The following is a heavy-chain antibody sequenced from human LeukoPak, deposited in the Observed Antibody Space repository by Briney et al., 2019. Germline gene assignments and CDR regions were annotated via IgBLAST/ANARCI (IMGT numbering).Heavy chain of an antibody. CDR2: ISGSGGST. J-gene: IGHJ6*03. CDR3: AKDIGRVDTASTYMDV. CDR1: GFTFSSYA. D-gene: IGHD5-18*01. V-gene: IGHV3-23*01. Sequence: PGGSLRLSCAASGFTFSSYAMSWVRQAPGKGLEWVSAISGSGGSTYYTDSVKGRFTISRDNSKNTLYLQMKSLRVEDTALYYCAKDIGRVDTASTYMDVWGKGTTVTISS.